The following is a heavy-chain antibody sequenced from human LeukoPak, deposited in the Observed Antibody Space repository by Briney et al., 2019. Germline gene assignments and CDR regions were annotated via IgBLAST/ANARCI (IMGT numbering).Heavy chain of an antibody. J-gene: IGHJ4*02. CDR1: GYTFPSYG. V-gene: IGHV1-18*04. CDR3: ARDIVVVPAAVFDY. D-gene: IGHD2-2*01. CDR2: ISAYNGNT. Sequence: ASVKVSCKASGYTFPSYGISWVRQAPRQGLEWMGWISAYNGNTNYAQKLQGRVTMTTDTSTSTAYMELRSLRSDDTAVYYCARDIVVVPAAVFDYWGQGTLVTVSS.